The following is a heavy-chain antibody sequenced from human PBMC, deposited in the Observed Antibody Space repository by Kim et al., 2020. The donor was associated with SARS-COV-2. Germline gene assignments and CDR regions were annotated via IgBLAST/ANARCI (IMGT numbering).Heavy chain of an antibody. V-gene: IGHV4-30-2*01. Sequence: SETLSLTCAVSGGSISSGGYSWSWIRQPPGKGLEWIGYIYHSGSTYYNPSLKSRVTISVDRSKNQFSLKLSSVTAADTAVYYCASSQNYYGSGSSLDYWGQGTLVTVSS. D-gene: IGHD3-10*01. CDR1: GGSISSGGYS. CDR2: IYHSGST. J-gene: IGHJ4*02. CDR3: ASSQNYYGSGSSLDY.